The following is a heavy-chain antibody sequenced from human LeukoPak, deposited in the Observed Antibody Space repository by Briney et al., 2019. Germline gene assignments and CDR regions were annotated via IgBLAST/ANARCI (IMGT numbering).Heavy chain of an antibody. CDR1: GFTFSSYW. Sequence: GGPLRLSCAASGFTFSSYWMNWARQAPGKGLEWVASINHNGNVNYYVYSVKGRFTISRDNAKNSLYLQMSNLRAEDTAVYFCARGGGLDVWGQGATVTVSS. CDR3: ARGGGLDV. D-gene: IGHD3-16*01. CDR2: INHNGNVN. J-gene: IGHJ6*02. V-gene: IGHV3-7*03.